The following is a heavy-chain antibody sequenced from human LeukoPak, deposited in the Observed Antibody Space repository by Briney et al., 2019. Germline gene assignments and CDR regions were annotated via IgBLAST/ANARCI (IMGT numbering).Heavy chain of an antibody. J-gene: IGHJ4*02. D-gene: IGHD3-9*01. V-gene: IGHV4-34*01. CDR1: GGSFSGYY. CDR2: INHSGST. Sequence: SETLSLTCAVYGGSFSGYYWSWIRQPPGKGLEWIGEINHSGSTNYNPSLKSRVTISVDTSKNQFSLKLSSVTAADTAVYYCARRARGLTGSPRHFDYWSQGTLVTVSS. CDR3: ARRARGLTGSPRHFDY.